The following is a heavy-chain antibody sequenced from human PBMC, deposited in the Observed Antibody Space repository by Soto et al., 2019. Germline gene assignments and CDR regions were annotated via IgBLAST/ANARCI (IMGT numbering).Heavy chain of an antibody. J-gene: IGHJ4*02. V-gene: IGHV2-5*02. D-gene: IGHD2-8*02. CDR3: AILYCAASGTRYYVDY. CDR2: IYWDDDK. Sequence: QITLKESGPTLVKPTQTLTLICTFSGFSFTTDGMGVGWIRQPPGKALEWLALIYWDDDKRYSPSLTSRLTITKDASRNQVVLTLTNMDPADTATYYCAILYCAASGTRYYVDYWGQGTLVTVSS. CDR1: GFSFTTDGMG.